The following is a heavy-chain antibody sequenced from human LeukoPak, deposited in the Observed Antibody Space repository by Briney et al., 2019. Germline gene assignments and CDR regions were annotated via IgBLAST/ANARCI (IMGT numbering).Heavy chain of an antibody. V-gene: IGHV4-4*07. D-gene: IGHD2-2*01. J-gene: IGHJ5*02. CDR2: IYTSGST. CDR1: GGSISSYY. Sequence: SETLSLTCTVSGGSISSYYWSWIRQPAGKGLEWIGRIYTSGSTNYNPSLKSRVTISVDTSKNQFSLKLSSVTAADTAVYYCARHVVPAALNWFDPWGQGTLVTVSS. CDR3: ARHVVPAALNWFDP.